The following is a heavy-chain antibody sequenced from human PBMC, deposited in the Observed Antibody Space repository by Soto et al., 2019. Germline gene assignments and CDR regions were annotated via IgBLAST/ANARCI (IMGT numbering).Heavy chain of an antibody. J-gene: IGHJ4*02. CDR1: GGTFSSYT. CDR3: ARGGTTVVTSSYYFDY. V-gene: IGHV1-69*02. CDR2: IIPILGIA. Sequence: QVQLVQSGAEVKKPGSSVKVSCKASGGTFSSYTISWVRQAPGQGLEWMGRIIPILGIANYAQKFQGRVTITADNSTSTAYMELSSLRSEDTAVYYCARGGTTVVTSSYYFDYWGQGTLVTVSS. D-gene: IGHD4-17*01.